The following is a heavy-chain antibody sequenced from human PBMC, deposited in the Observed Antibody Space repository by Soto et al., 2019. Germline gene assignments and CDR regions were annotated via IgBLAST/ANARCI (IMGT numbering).Heavy chain of an antibody. CDR3: ARRNPSSPYFDY. J-gene: IGHJ4*02. CDR2: IYHTGTT. V-gene: IGHV4-39*01. Sequence: SETRCLTCTVSGGSISRSSYFWGWIRQPPGKGLEWIGSIYHTGTTYYNPSLKSPVIMSVDTSKNQFSLDLNSVTAADTAVYYCARRNPSSPYFDYWGRGTLVTVSS. CDR1: GGSISRSSYF. D-gene: IGHD4-4*01.